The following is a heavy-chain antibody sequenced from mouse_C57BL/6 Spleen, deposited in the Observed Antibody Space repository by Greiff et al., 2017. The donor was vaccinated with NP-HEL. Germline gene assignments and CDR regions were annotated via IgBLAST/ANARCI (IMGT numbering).Heavy chain of an antibody. J-gene: IGHJ4*01. CDR3: AKIYYYGSSYDAMDY. V-gene: IGHV2-5*01. CDR2: IWRGGST. D-gene: IGHD1-1*01. CDR1: GFSLTSYG. Sequence: VQRVESGPGLAQPSQSLSITCTVSGFSLTSYGVHWVRQSPGKGLEWLGVIWRGGSTDYNAAFMSRLSITKDNSKSQVFFKMNSLQADDTAIYYCAKIYYYGSSYDAMDYWGQGTSVTVSS.